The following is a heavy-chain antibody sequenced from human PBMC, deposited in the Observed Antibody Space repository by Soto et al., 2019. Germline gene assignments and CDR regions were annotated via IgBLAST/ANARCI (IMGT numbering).Heavy chain of an antibody. CDR1: GYTFTSYY. J-gene: IGHJ6*02. D-gene: IGHD6-19*01. V-gene: IGHV1-46*01. CDR2: INPSGGST. CDR3: ARDLVAVAGIYYYYGMDV. Sequence: VKVSCKASGYTFTSYYMHWVRQAPGQGLEWMGIINPSGGSTSYAQKFQGRVTMTRDTSTSTVYMELSSLRSEDTAVYYCARDLVAVAGIYYYYGMDVWGQGTTVTVSS.